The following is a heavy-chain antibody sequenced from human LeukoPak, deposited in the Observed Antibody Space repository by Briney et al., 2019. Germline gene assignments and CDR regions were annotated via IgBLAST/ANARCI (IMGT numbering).Heavy chain of an antibody. CDR3: AKDPFLVGATNFDY. D-gene: IGHD1-26*01. CDR2: MSGSGGST. CDR1: GFTLTSYA. Sequence: GGSLRLSCAASGFTLTSYAMSWVRQAAGNGLEWVSAMSGSGGSTYYADSVKGRFTISRDNSKNTLYLQMNSLRAEDTAVYYCAKDPFLVGATNFDYWGQGTLVTVSS. V-gene: IGHV3-23*01. J-gene: IGHJ4*02.